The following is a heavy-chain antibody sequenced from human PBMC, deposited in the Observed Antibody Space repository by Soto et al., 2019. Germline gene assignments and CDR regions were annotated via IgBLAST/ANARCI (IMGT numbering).Heavy chain of an antibody. CDR1: GSTFSSYA. CDR3: ACSVEGVRYYGMDV. J-gene: IGHJ6*02. CDR2: IIPIFGTA. V-gene: IGHV1-69*12. D-gene: IGHD3-3*01. Sequence: QVQLVQSGAEVKKPGSSVKVSCKASGSTFSSYAISWVRQAPGQGLEWMGGIIPIFGTANYAQKFQGRVTITADESTSTAYMELSSLRSEDTAVYYCACSVEGVRYYGMDVWGQGTTVTVCS.